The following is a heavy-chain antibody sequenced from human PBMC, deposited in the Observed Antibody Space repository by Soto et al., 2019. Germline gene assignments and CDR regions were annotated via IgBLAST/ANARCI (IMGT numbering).Heavy chain of an antibody. CDR1: GYTFTNYY. D-gene: IGHD3-22*01. CDR3: ARDSRYDSSGYTLDY. V-gene: IGHV1-46*01. J-gene: IGHJ4*02. Sequence: QVQLVQSGAEVKKPGASVKVSCKASGYTFTNYYMHWVRQAPGQGLEWMGIINPSGGSTTYAQKFQDRVTMXXDXSXXRVYMELSSLRSADTAVYYCARDSRYDSSGYTLDYWGQGTLVTVSS. CDR2: INPSGGST.